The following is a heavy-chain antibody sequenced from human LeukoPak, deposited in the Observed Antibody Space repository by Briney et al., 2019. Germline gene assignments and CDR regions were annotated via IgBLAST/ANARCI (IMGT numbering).Heavy chain of an antibody. CDR2: INPNSGGT. CDR1: AYTFTGYY. V-gene: IGHV1-2*02. Sequence: GASVKVSCKASAYTFTGYYMHWVRQAPGQGLEGVGWINPNSGGTNYAQKFQGRVTMTRDTSISTAYMELSRLRSNDTAVYYCAREESDYYDRTAPLDIWGQGTMVTVSS. D-gene: IGHD3-22*01. J-gene: IGHJ3*02. CDR3: AREESDYYDRTAPLDI.